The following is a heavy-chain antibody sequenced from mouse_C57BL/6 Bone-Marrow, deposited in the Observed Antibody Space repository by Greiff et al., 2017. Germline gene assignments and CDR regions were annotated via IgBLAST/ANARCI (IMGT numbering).Heavy chain of an antibody. J-gene: IGHJ2*02. CDR2: IIPNNGGT. CDR3: ATGHGYDLDY. Sequence: EVQLQQSGPELVKPGASVKIFCKASGYTFTDYYMNWVKQSGGKSLEWVGDIIPNNGGTSYNQKFNGMATLTVDKSSSTAYMELRSLTTEDSAVYYCATGHGYDLDYWGQGTSLTVSS. V-gene: IGHV1-26*01. D-gene: IGHD2-2*01. CDR1: GYTFTDYY.